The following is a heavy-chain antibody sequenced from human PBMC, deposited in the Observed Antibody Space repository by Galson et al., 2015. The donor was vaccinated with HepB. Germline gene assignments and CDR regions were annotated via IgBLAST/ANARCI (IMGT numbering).Heavy chain of an antibody. CDR2: ISYDGSYE. D-gene: IGHD2-8*01. CDR3: VRDGIVLMVYDKLQY. CDR1: GFTFSNYV. Sequence: SMRLSCAASGFTFSNYVMHWVRQAPGKGLEWVAVISYDGSYEYHADSVKGRFTISRDNSKNTLYLQMSSLRADDTAVYYCVRDGIVLMVYDKLQYWGQGTLVTVSS. J-gene: IGHJ4*02. V-gene: IGHV3-30*04.